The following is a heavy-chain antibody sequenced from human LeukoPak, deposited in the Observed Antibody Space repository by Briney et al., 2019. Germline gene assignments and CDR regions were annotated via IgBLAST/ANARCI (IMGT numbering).Heavy chain of an antibody. V-gene: IGHV3-23*01. J-gene: IGHJ4*02. CDR2: ITGSGSST. D-gene: IGHD2-15*01. Sequence: GGSLRLSCAASGFTFSNYAMTWVRQAPGKGLEWVSSITGSGSSTYYADSVKGRFTISRDNSKNTLYLQMIGLRAEDTAIYYCANSWRVAYYFDYWGQGTLVTVSS. CDR3: ANSWRVAYYFDY. CDR1: GFTFSNYA.